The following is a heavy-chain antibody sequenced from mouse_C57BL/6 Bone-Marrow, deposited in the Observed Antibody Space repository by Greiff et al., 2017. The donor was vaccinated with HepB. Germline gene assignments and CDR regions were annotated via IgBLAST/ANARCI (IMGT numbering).Heavy chain of an antibody. J-gene: IGHJ3*01. Sequence: VQLQEPGAELVKPGASVKLSCKASGYTFTSYWMHWVKQRPGQGLEWIGMIHPNSGSTNYNEKFKSKATLTVDKSSSTAYMQLSSLTSEDSAVYYCARIYYDYDGFADWGQGTLVTVSA. CDR2: IHPNSGST. D-gene: IGHD2-4*01. CDR1: GYTFTSYW. CDR3: ARIYYDYDGFAD. V-gene: IGHV1-64*01.